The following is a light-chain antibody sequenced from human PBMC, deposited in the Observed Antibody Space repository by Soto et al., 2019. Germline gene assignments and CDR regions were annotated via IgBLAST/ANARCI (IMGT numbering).Light chain of an antibody. J-gene: IGKJ5*01. V-gene: IGKV1-39*01. CDR3: QQYGSSIT. Sequence: DIQMTQSPSSLSASVGDRVTITCRASQSISSYLNWYQQKPGKAPKLLIYAASSLQSGVPSRFSGSGSGTDFTLTISRLEPEDFAVYYCQQYGSSITFGQGTRREIK. CDR1: QSISSY. CDR2: AAS.